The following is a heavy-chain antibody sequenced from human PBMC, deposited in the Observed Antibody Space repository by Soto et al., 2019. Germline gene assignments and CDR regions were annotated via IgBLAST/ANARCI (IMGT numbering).Heavy chain of an antibody. CDR1: GFAVRHNY. Sequence: EVQLVESGGGLVQPGGSLRLSCTASGFAVRHNYMTWVRQAPGKGLEWVSLIYSGGDTAYVDSVKGRFTISRHTSQNTLYLQMNSLRSEDTAVYYCARKTDSIPSGGDVWGKGTAVTVSS. CDR3: ARKTDSIPSGGDV. D-gene: IGHD3-10*01. V-gene: IGHV3-53*04. J-gene: IGHJ6*04. CDR2: IYSGGDT.